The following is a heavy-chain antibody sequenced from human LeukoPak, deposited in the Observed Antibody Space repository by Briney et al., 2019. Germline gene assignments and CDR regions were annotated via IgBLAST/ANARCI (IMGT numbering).Heavy chain of an antibody. J-gene: IGHJ4*02. CDR3: AKDGTRGIRFGKIPHYFDY. Sequence: GGSLRLSCAASGFTLSSYAMSWVRQAPGKGLEWVSAISVSGNTYHADSVKGRFTISRDSSKNTVYLQMNSLRVEDTAVYYCAKDGTRGIRFGKIPHYFDYWGQGTLVTVSS. CDR2: ISVSGNT. D-gene: IGHD3-10*01. V-gene: IGHV3-23*01. CDR1: GFTLSSYA.